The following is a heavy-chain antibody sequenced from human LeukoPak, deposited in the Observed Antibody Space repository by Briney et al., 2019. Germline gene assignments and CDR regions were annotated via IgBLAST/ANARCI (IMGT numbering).Heavy chain of an antibody. J-gene: IGHJ4*02. Sequence: GGSLRLSCAASGFTYSRYWMHWVRQVLGKGLVWVARIKGDESYTFYADSVKGRFTISRDNAKNTPYLQMNSLRAEDTAVYYCASQADSAYGDYNWGQGTLVTVSS. CDR3: ASQADSAYGDYN. CDR1: GFTYSRYW. CDR2: IKGDESYT. V-gene: IGHV3-74*01. D-gene: IGHD4-17*01.